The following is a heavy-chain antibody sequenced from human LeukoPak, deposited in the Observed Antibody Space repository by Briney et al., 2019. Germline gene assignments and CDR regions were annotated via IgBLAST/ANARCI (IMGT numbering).Heavy chain of an antibody. CDR2: IYYSGST. CDR1: GGSISSYY. CDR3: ARGAAAGMSLDY. V-gene: IGHV4-59*01. Sequence: SETLSLTCTVSGGSISSYYWSWIRQPPGKGLEWIGYIYYSGSTNYNPSLKSRVTTSVDTSKSQFSLKLSSVTAADTAVYYCARGAAAGMSLDYWGQGTLVTVSS. J-gene: IGHJ4*02. D-gene: IGHD6-13*01.